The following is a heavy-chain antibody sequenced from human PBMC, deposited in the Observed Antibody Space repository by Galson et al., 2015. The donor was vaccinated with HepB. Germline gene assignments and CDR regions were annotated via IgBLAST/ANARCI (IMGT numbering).Heavy chain of an antibody. CDR3: ARPQPTVVSPADTLDV. CDR1: GFDFPTHW. CDR2: IFPGDSDS. V-gene: IGHV5-51*03. J-gene: IGHJ3*01. Sequence: QSGAEVKKPGDSLKISCKTSGFDFPTHWIAWVRQRPGKSLEWMGIIFPGDSDSIYSPSFEGQVTMSVDKSISTAYLHWGSLKASDTAVYYCARPQPTVVSPADTLDVWGQGTMVIVSS. D-gene: IGHD3-22*01.